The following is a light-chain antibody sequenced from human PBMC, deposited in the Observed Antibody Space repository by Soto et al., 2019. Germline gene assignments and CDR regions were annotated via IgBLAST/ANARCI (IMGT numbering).Light chain of an antibody. J-gene: IGLJ1*01. V-gene: IGLV8-61*01. CDR1: SGSVSTSYY. Sequence: QTVVTQEPSFSVSPGGTVTLTCGLSSGSVSTSYYPSWYQQTPGQAPRTLIYSTNTRSSGVPDRFSGSILGNKAALTITGAQADDESDYYCVLYMGSAYDVFGTGTKLTVL. CDR2: STN. CDR3: VLYMGSAYDV.